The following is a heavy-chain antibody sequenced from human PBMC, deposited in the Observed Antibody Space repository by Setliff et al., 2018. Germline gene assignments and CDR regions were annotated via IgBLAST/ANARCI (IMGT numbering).Heavy chain of an antibody. CDR2: INWDGRTT. V-gene: IGHV3-20*04. CDR1: GFTFNRHG. D-gene: IGHD3-3*01. J-gene: IGHJ6*02. CDR3: AKVNNRFWSGYYPYYYGMDV. Sequence: GGSLRLSCAASGFTFNRHGMNWVRQVPGKGLEWVSTINWDGRTTGYTDSVKGRFTISRDNSKNTLYLQMNSLRAEDTAVYYCAKVNNRFWSGYYPYYYGMDVWGQGTTVTVSS.